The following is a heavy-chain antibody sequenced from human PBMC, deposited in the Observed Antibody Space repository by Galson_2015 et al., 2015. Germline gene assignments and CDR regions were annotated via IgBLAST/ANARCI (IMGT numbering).Heavy chain of an antibody. V-gene: IGHV3-48*01. CDR3: ARVGPGGMAWFDY. CDR1: GFTFSIYS. Sequence: SLRLSCEASGFTFSIYSMNWVRQVPGQGLEWVSYISSSGRSIYYADSLKGRFTIYRDTAKNSLCLQMNSLRVEDTAVYYCARVGPGGMAWFDYWGQGTLVTVSS. J-gene: IGHJ4*02. CDR2: ISSSGRSI. D-gene: IGHD6-13*01.